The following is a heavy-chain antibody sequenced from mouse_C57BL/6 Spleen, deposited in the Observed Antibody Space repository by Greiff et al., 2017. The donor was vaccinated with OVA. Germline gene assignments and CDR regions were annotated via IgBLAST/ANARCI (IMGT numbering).Heavy chain of an antibody. V-gene: IGHV10-1*01. CDR2: ISSKSNNYAT. Sequence: EVQLEESGAGLVQPRGSVKLSCAASGFSFNTYAMNWVRQGPGQGLEWVGRISSKSNNYATYYAESVKDRFTISRDASEDMLYLQMNDLKAEYSARDYGVWYAMDYWGQGTSVTVSS. J-gene: IGHJ4*01. CDR1: GFSFNTYA. CDR3: VWYAMDY.